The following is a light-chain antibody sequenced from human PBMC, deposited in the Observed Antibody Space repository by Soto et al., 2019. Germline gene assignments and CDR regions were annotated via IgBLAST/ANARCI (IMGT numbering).Light chain of an antibody. CDR2: KAC. J-gene: IGKJ1*01. Sequence: DIQMTQSPSTLSASVGDRVTITCRASQSISSWLAWYQHKPGKAPKLLIYKACSLESGVPSRFSGSGSGTEFTLTISSLQPDDFATYYCQQYNSYSRTFGQGTKVEIK. V-gene: IGKV1-5*03. CDR3: QQYNSYSRT. CDR1: QSISSW.